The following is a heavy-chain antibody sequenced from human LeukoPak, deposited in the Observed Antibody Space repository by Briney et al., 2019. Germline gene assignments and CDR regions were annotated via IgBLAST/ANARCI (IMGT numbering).Heavy chain of an antibody. CDR1: GFTFRSYS. D-gene: IGHD3-3*01. Sequence: GGSLRLSCAASGFTFRSYSMNWVRQAPGKGLEWISSISTSSSYIYYADSVKGRFTISRDNAKNSLYLQMNSLRAEDTAVYYCARDQRYDFWSGHGTFDYWGQGTLVTVSS. CDR3: ARDQRYDFWSGHGTFDY. CDR2: ISTSSSYI. J-gene: IGHJ4*02. V-gene: IGHV3-21*01.